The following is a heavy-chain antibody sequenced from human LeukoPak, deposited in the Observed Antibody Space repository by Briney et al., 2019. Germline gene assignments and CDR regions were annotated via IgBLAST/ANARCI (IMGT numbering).Heavy chain of an antibody. Sequence: PSETLSLTCTVSGGSISSYHWNWIRQPPGKGLECIGYIYYSGSTNYNPSLKSRVTISVDTSKNQFSLKLSSVTAADTAVYYCARGFRGASFDYWGQGTLVTVSS. CDR1: GGSISSYH. V-gene: IGHV4-59*01. CDR2: IYYSGST. CDR3: ARGFRGASFDY. D-gene: IGHD1-26*01. J-gene: IGHJ4*02.